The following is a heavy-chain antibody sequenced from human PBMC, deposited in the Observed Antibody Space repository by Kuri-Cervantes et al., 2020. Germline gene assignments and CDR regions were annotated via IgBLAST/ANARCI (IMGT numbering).Heavy chain of an antibody. V-gene: IGHV1-2*02. J-gene: IGHJ6*02. CDR3: ARDSWGEIQLWLPAPPGMDV. Sequence: ASVKVSCKASAYTFTGYYVHWVRQAPGQGLEWMGWINPNSGGTIYAQKFQGRVSMTRDTSISTAYMDLSRLISDDTAVYYCARDSWGEIQLWLPAPPGMDVWGQGTTVTVSS. D-gene: IGHD5-24*01. CDR2: INPNSGGT. CDR1: AYTFTGYY.